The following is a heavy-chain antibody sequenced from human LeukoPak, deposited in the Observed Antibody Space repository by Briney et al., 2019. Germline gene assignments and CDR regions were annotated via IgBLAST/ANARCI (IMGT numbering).Heavy chain of an antibody. CDR3: ASGSGSGSYEWFDP. Sequence: SVKVSCKASGGTFSSYAISWVRQAPGQGLEWMGGIIPIFGTANYAQKFQGRVTITTDESTSTAYMELSSLRSEDTAVYYCASGSGSGSYEWFDPWGQGTLVTVSS. V-gene: IGHV1-69*05. CDR1: GGTFSSYA. D-gene: IGHD3-10*01. J-gene: IGHJ5*02. CDR2: IIPIFGTA.